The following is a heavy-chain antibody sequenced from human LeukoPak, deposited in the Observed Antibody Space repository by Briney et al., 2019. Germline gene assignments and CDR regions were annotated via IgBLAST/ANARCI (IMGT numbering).Heavy chain of an antibody. CDR2: ILYDDK. J-gene: IGHJ4*02. D-gene: IGHD2-15*01. Sequence: GRSLRLSCAVSGFTFSSFGMHWVRQAPGRGLEWVALILYDDKYYADSVKGRFTISRDNSKSTLYLQMDSLRAEDTAVYYCARYCSGGCYSGLDYWGQGTLVTVPS. CDR3: ARYCSGGCYSGLDY. V-gene: IGHV3-33*01. CDR1: GFTFSSFG.